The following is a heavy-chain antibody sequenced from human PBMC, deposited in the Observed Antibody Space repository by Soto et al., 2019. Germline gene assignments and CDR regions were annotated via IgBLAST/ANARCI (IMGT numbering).Heavy chain of an antibody. V-gene: IGHV1-8*01. CDR1: GYTFTDLD. D-gene: IGHD2-15*01. J-gene: IGHJ4*02. CDR3: ARGIDQGYDY. Sequence: QVQLVQSGAEVRQPGASVKVSCKVSGYTFTDLDVNWVRQASGQGLERMGWMSPKSGYTGYSQKFQGRVTMTRDTSISTAYMELSNLEFEDTAVYYCARGIDQGYDYWGQGTLVTVSS. CDR2: MSPKSGYT.